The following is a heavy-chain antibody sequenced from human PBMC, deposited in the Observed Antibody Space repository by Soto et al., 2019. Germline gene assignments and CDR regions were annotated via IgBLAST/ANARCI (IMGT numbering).Heavy chain of an antibody. D-gene: IGHD3-3*01. V-gene: IGHV3-30-3*01. Sequence: VGSLRLSCAASGFTFSSYAMHWVRQAPGKGLEWVAVISYDGSNKYYSDSLKGRFTISRDNSKNTLYLQMNSLRAEDTAVYYCARDQVYEWLFSPRYYYYYGMDVWGQGTTVTVSS. CDR1: GFTFSSYA. CDR3: ARDQVYEWLFSPRYYYYYGMDV. CDR2: ISYDGSNK. J-gene: IGHJ6*02.